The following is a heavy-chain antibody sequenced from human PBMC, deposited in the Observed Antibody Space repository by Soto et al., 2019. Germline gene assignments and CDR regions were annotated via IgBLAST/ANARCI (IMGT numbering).Heavy chain of an antibody. CDR3: ARSLSTIAARPGY. CDR1: GYTFTGYY. V-gene: IGHV1-2*02. Sequence: GASVKVSCKASGYTFTGYYLHWVRQAPGQGLEWMGWINPNSGGTHYAQKFQGRLTMTRDTSISTAYMELSRLTSDETAVYYCARSLSTIAARPGYWGQGTLVTVSS. CDR2: INPNSGGT. D-gene: IGHD6-6*01. J-gene: IGHJ4*02.